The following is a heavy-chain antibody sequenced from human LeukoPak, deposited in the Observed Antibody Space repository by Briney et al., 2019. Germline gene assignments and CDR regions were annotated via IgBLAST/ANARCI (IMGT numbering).Heavy chain of an antibody. V-gene: IGHV1-2*02. CDR3: AREGGVIFDY. D-gene: IGHD3-10*01. CDR1: GYTFTGHY. Sequence: ASVKVSCKASGYTFTGHYIHWVRQAPGQGLEWMGWINPKNAATNYAQKFQGRVTMTRDTSISTAYMELSRLRSDDTAVYYCAREGGVIFDYWGQGTLVTVSS. J-gene: IGHJ4*02. CDR2: INPKNAAT.